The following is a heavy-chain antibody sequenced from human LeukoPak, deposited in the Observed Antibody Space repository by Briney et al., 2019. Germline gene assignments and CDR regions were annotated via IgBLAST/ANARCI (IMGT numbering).Heavy chain of an antibody. CDR3: AKDKEMATIMGWFDP. CDR2: ISGSGGST. Sequence: GGSLRLSCAASGFTFSSYAMSWVRQAPGKGLEWVSAISGSGGSTYYADSVKGRFTISRDNYKNTLYLQMNSLRAEDTAVYYCAKDKEMATIMGWFDPWGQGTLVTVSS. V-gene: IGHV3-23*01. D-gene: IGHD5-24*01. J-gene: IGHJ5*02. CDR1: GFTFSSYA.